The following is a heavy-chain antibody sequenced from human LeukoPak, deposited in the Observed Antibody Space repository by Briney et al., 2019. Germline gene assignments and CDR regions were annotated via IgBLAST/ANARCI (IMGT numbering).Heavy chain of an antibody. D-gene: IGHD4-23*01. Sequence: SETLSLTCAVYGGSFIGYYWSWIRQPPGKGLEWIGEINHSGRTNYNASLKSRVTISVDTSKNQFSLKLSSVTAAETAVYYCARLVGQPRWHGGWFDPWGQGTLVTVSS. CDR1: GGSFIGYY. CDR3: ARLVGQPRWHGGWFDP. J-gene: IGHJ5*02. V-gene: IGHV4-34*01. CDR2: INHSGRT.